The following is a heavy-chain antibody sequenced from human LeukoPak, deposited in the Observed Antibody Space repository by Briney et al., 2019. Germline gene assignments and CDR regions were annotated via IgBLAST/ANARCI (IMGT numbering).Heavy chain of an antibody. D-gene: IGHD1-26*01. CDR2: ISGSGGST. V-gene: IGHV3-23*01. J-gene: IGHJ5*02. Sequence: PGGSLRLSCAASGFTFSSYAMSWVRQAPGKGLEGGSAISGSGGSTYYADSVKGRFTISRDNSKNTLYLQMNSLRAEDTAVYYCATIRFSEQNWFDHWGQGTLVTVSS. CDR1: GFTFSSYA. CDR3: ATIRFSEQNWFDH.